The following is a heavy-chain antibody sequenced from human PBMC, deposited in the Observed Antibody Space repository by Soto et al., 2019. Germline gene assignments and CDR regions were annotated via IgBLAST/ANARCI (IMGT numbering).Heavy chain of an antibody. V-gene: IGHV3-74*01. CDR1: GFTFSSYW. CDR3: ARDNKYYYGSGTIYYYYMDV. Sequence: GGSLRLSCAASGFTFSSYWMHWVRQAPGKGLVWVSRINSDGSSTSYADSVKGRFTISRDNAKNTLYLQMNSLRAEDTAVYYCARDNKYYYGSGTIYYYYMDVWGKGTTVTVSS. D-gene: IGHD3-10*01. J-gene: IGHJ6*03. CDR2: INSDGSST.